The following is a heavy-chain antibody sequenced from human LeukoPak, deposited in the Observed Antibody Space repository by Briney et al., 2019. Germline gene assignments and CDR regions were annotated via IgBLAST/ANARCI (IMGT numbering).Heavy chain of an antibody. CDR2: INHSGST. CDR3: ARALRSGYYGGYGMDV. Sequence: RASETLSLTCAVYGGSFSGYYWSWIRQPPGKGLEWIGEINHSGSTNYNPSLKSRVTISVDTSKNQFSLKLSSVTAADTAVYYCARALRSGYYGGYGMDVWGQGTTVTVSS. V-gene: IGHV4-34*01. J-gene: IGHJ6*02. D-gene: IGHD3-22*01. CDR1: GGSFSGYY.